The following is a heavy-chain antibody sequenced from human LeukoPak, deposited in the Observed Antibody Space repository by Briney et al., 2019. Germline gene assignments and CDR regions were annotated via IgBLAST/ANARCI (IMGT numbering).Heavy chain of an antibody. CDR1: GFTVSSNY. CDR3: ARDLAVGATVGWFDP. J-gene: IGHJ5*02. D-gene: IGHD1-26*01. CDR2: IYSGGST. V-gene: IGHV3-53*01. Sequence: GGSLRLSCAASGFTVSSNYMSWVRQAPGKGLEWVSVIYSGGSTYYADSVKGRFTISRDNSKNTLYLQMNSLRAEDTAVYYCARDLAVGATVGWFDPWGQGTLVTVSS.